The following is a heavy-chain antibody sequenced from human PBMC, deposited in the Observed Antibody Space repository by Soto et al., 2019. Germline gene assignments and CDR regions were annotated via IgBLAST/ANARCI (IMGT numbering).Heavy chain of an antibody. CDR3: ARDVVRSTAGDS. CDR2: IIPIFTRT. CDR1: GGTFSTSS. D-gene: IGHD2-15*01. J-gene: IGHJ4*02. V-gene: IGHV1-69*01. Sequence: QLQLVQSGTEVKEPGSSVKVSCKASGGTFSTSSFVWVRQGPGQGLEWMGGIIPIFTRTNFAQKFQGRVTFSAEESTRTTYMELSSLTSEDTAIYYCARDVVRSTAGDSWGQGTLVTVSS.